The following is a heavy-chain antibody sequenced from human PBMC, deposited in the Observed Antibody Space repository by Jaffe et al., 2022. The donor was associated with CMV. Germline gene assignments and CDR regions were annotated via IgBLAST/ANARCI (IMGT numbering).Heavy chain of an antibody. V-gene: IGHV3-7*03. D-gene: IGHD6-19*01. Sequence: QLVESGGGLVQPGGSLRLSCAASGYSFSRYWMSWVRQAPGKGLEWVANVNEDGSEKYYVDSVKGRFTISRDNAKNSFYLQMNSLRVEDTALYFCANGGWLDFWGRGTLVTVSA. J-gene: IGHJ4*02. CDR1: GYSFSRYW. CDR2: VNEDGSEK. CDR3: ANGGWLDF.